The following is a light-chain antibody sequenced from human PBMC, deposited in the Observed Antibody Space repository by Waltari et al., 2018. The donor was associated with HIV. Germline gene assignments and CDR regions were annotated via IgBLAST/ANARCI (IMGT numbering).Light chain of an antibody. Sequence: DIQMTQSPSPLSASIGDRVTITCRASQNIDNNLNWFQQKEGKAPHLLIYSATALQTGVPSRFSGSGSGTDFTLTISSLQPEDFATYFCQQSYSTPLTFGPGTKLDI. CDR3: QQSYSTPLT. CDR1: QNIDNN. J-gene: IGKJ3*01. V-gene: IGKV1-39*01. CDR2: SAT.